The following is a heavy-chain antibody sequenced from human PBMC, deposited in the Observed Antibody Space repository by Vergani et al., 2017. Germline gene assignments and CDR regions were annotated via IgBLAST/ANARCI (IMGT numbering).Heavy chain of an antibody. CDR2: IYPGDSDT. D-gene: IGHD2-2*01. CDR3: ARSMVVVAGWFDP. V-gene: IGHV5-51*03. CDR1: GYSFTSYW. J-gene: IGHJ5*02. Sequence: EVQLVQSGAEVKKPGESLKTSCQSSGYSFTSYWIGSVRQMPGKGLEWMGIIYPGDSDTRYSPSFQGQVTISADKSISTASLQWSSLKASDTAMYYCARSMVVVAGWFDPWGQGTLGTVSS.